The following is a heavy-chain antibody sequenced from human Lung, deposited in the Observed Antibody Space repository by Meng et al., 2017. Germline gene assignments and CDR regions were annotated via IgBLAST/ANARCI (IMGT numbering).Heavy chain of an antibody. CDR1: GYTFPDYW. V-gene: IGHV1-2*06. D-gene: IGHD6-13*01. J-gene: IGHJ4*02. CDR3: ARDEDISAAGKLFGDY. Sequence: ASVKVPCQASGYTFPDYWLHWVRRAPGQGLEWMGRINPKSGDTHYAQRFQGRVTMTGDTSISTAYMELSGLRSDDTAMYYCARDEDISAAGKLFGDYWGQGTLVTVSS. CDR2: INPKSGDT.